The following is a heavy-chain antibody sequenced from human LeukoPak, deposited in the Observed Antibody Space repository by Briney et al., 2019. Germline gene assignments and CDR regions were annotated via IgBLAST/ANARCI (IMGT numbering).Heavy chain of an antibody. CDR1: GYSISSGYY. CDR2: IYHSGST. J-gene: IGHJ4*02. V-gene: IGHV4-38-2*02. Sequence: PSETLSLTCTVSGYSISSGYYWGWIRQPPGKGLEWIGSIYHSGSTYYNPSLKSRVTISGDTSKNQFSLKLSSVTAADTAVYYCARDRMGGWSEYYFDYWGQGTLVTVSS. CDR3: ARDRMGGWSEYYFDY. D-gene: IGHD1-26*01.